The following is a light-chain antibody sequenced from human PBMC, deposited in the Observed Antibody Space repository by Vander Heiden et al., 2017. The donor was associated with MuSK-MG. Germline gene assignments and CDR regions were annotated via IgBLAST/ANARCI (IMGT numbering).Light chain of an antibody. CDR2: WAS. CDR3: QQYYSTPIT. Sequence: DIVMTQSPDSLAVSLGERATINCKSSQSVLYSSNNENYLAWYQQKPGQPPTLLIYWASSRESGVPDRFSGSGSGTDFTLTISSLQAEDVAVYYCQQYYSTPITFGQGTRLEIK. V-gene: IGKV4-1*01. CDR1: QSVLYSSNNENY. J-gene: IGKJ5*01.